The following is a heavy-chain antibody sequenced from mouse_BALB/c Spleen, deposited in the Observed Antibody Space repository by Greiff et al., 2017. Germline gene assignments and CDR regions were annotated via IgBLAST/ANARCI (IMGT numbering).Heavy chain of an antibody. CDR2: INPSSGYT. J-gene: IGHJ4*01. CDR3: ARKNYRYDDYYAMEY. Sequence: QVQLQQSAAELARPGASVKMSCKASGYTFTSYTMHWVKQRPGQGLEWIGYINPSSGYTEYNQKFKDKTTLTADKSSSTAYMQLSSLTSEDSAVYCCARKNYRYDDYYAMEYWGQGTSVTVSS. CDR1: GYTFTSYT. D-gene: IGHD2-14*01. V-gene: IGHV1-4*02.